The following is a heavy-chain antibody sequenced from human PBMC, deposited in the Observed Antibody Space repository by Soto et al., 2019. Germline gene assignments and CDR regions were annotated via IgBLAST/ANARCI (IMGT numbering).Heavy chain of an antibody. CDR3: ARVSVAGTLADY. V-gene: IGHV3-33*01. CDR1: GFTFSSYG. D-gene: IGHD6-19*01. J-gene: IGHJ4*02. CDR2: IWYDGSNK. Sequence: QVQLVESGGGVVQPGRSLRLSCAASGFTFSSYGMHWVRQAPGKGLEWVAVIWYDGSNKYYADSVKGRFTISRDNSKNTLYLQMNSLRAEDTAVYYCARVSVAGTLADYWGQGTLVTVYS.